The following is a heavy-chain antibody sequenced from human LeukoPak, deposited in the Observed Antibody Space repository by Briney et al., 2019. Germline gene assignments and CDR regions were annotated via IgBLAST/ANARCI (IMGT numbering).Heavy chain of an antibody. Sequence: PGGSLRLSCAASGFTFSSYEMNWVRQAPGKGLEWVSYISSSGSLIYYADSVKGRFTISRDNAKNSLYLQMNSLRAEDTAVYYCARDSSDWSKNYWGQGTLVTVSS. CDR2: ISSSGSLI. D-gene: IGHD6-19*01. J-gene: IGHJ4*02. CDR3: ARDSSDWSKNY. V-gene: IGHV3-48*03. CDR1: GFTFSSYE.